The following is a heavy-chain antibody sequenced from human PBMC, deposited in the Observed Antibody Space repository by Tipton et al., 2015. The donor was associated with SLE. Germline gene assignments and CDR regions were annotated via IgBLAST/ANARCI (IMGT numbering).Heavy chain of an antibody. CDR2: IYYSGST. CDR3: ARQVGAIYYFDY. V-gene: IGHV4-61*01. CDR1: GGSVSSGTYY. J-gene: IGHJ4*02. D-gene: IGHD1-26*01. Sequence: TLSLTCTVSGGSVSSGTYYWSWIRQPPGKGLEWIGNIYYSGSTKYNPSLKSRLTMSVQRSKNQFSLTVNSVTAADTAVYYCARQVGAIYYFDYWGQGTLVTVSS.